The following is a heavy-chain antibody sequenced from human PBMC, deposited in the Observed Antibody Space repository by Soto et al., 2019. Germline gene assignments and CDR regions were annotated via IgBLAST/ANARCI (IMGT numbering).Heavy chain of an antibody. CDR3: ARPFAAGEY. CDR2: INSNGGST. D-gene: IGHD6-13*01. CDR1: GYTFTNSY. J-gene: IGHJ4*02. V-gene: IGHV1-46*01. Sequence: QVQLVQSGAEVKKPGASVKVSCKASGYTFTNSYIHWVRQAPGQGLEWMALINSNGGSTNYAQNFPGSVTVTRDESSRTLYVQLTSGTLVDRSVYYCARPFAAGEYWGQGTLVTVSS.